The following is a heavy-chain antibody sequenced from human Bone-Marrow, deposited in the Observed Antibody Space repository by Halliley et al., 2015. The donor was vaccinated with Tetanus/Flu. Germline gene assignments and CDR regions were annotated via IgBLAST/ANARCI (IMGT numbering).Heavy chain of an antibody. CDR2: IYSGVTT. D-gene: IGHD1-20*01. Sequence: SVIYSGVTTYYADSVKGRFTISRDSSMNTLYLQMNSLRAEDAAMYYCARALTGDEGSKGFDYWGQGTLLSVSS. CDR3: ARALTGDEGSKGFDY. J-gene: IGHJ4*01. V-gene: IGHV3-53*01.